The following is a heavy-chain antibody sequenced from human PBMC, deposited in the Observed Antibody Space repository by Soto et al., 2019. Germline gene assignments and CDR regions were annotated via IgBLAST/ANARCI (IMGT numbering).Heavy chain of an antibody. CDR2: TYFRSKWYN. CDR1: GDSVSSNTAS. V-gene: IGHV6-1*01. J-gene: IGHJ4*02. CDR3: ARDRRGYSGYDSKFDY. Sequence: SQTLSLTCAISGDSVSSNTASWNWIRQSPSRGLEWLGRTYFRSKWYNDYAVSVKSRIIINPDTSNNQFSLQLNSVTPEDTAVYYCARDRRGYSGYDSKFDYWGQGTLVTVSS. D-gene: IGHD5-12*01.